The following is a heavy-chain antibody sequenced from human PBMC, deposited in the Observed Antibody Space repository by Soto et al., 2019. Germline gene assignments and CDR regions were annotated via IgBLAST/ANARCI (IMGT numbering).Heavy chain of an antibody. V-gene: IGHV1-3*01. CDR3: ARDPNDSRADDHHYYYGMDV. CDR1: GYTFTSYG. Sequence: DSVQVSCKASGYTFTSYGIHWVRQAPGQRLEWTGWINAGNGNTKYSEKFQGRVTITRDTSASTAYLELSSLRSEDTAVYYCARDPNDSRADDHHYYYGMDVWGQGTTVTVS. J-gene: IGHJ6*02. D-gene: IGHD3-22*01. CDR2: INAGNGNT.